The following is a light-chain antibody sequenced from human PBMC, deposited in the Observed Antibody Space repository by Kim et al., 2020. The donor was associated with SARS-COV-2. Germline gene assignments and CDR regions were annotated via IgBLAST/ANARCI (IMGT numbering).Light chain of an antibody. V-gene: IGLV1-44*01. CDR2: NDN. CDR3: AAWDGSLNGLL. CDR1: RSNIGTNT. Sequence: QSVLTQAPSASGTPGQRVIISCSGSRSNIGTNTVNWYQQVPGTAPKLLIYNDNERPSVVPDRFSGSKSGASASLAISGLQSEDEADYYCAAWDGSLNGLLFGGGTQLTVL. J-gene: IGLJ2*01.